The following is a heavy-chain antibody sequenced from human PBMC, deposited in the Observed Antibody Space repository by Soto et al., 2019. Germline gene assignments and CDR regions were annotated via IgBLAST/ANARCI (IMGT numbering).Heavy chain of an antibody. V-gene: IGHV4-31*03. J-gene: IGHJ4*02. CDR1: GGSIMSGGYF. D-gene: IGHD6-13*01. CDR3: ARFAKEENPKLESWYAFDF. Sequence: SETLSLTCTLSGGSIMSGGYFWSWVRQQPGKGLEWIGHIYYRGGTSYNPSLESRVAMSVDTSKNEFTLKVNSVTAADTAIYYCARFAKEENPKLESWYAFDFWGRGTLVTVSS. CDR2: IYYRGGT.